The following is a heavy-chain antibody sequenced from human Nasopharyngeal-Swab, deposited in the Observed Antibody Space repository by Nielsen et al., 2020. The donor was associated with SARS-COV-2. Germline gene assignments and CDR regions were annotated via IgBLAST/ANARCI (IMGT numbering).Heavy chain of an antibody. CDR3: AKEDASKQLAED. D-gene: IGHD6-13*01. Sequence: GESLKISCAASGFTFSSYGMHWVRQAPGKGLEWVAVISYDGSNKYYADSVKGRFTISRDNSKNPLYLQMNSLRAEDTAVYYCAKEDASKQLAEDWGQGTLVTVSS. J-gene: IGHJ4*02. V-gene: IGHV3-30*18. CDR1: GFTFSSYG. CDR2: ISYDGSNK.